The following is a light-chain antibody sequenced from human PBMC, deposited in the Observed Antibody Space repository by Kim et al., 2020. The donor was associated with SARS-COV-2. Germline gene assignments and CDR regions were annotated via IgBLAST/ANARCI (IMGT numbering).Light chain of an antibody. CDR3: QVWDSSGDHPVV. CDR1: NIGSKS. Sequence: GKTDAIPCAGNNIGSKSVHWYQQKPGLAPVMVISYDSDRPSGIPERFSGSNSGYTATLTISRVEAGDEADYYCQVWDSSGDHPVVFGGGTKLTVL. J-gene: IGLJ2*01. V-gene: IGLV3-21*01. CDR2: YDS.